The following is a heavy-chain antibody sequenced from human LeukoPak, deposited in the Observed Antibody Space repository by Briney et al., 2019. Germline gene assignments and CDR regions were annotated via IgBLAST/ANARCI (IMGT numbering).Heavy chain of an antibody. CDR2: INHSGST. D-gene: IGHD3-3*01. CDR1: GGSFSGYY. Sequence: SETLSLTCAVYGGSFSGYYWSWIRQPPGKGLEWIGEINHSGSTNYNPSLKSRVTISVDTSKNQFSLKLSSVTAADTAVYYCARGRTIFGGVIIGLYGYFQHWGQGTLVTVSS. V-gene: IGHV4-34*01. J-gene: IGHJ1*01. CDR3: ARGRTIFGGVIIGLYGYFQH.